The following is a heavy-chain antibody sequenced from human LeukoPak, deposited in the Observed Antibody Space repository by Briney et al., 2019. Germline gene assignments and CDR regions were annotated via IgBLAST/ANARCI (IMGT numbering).Heavy chain of an antibody. J-gene: IGHJ3*02. D-gene: IGHD6-6*01. CDR1: GGSISSGDYY. CDR3: ARHVGRGVRGIAARPGGRSAAFDI. Sequence: SQTLSLTCTVSGGSISSGDYYWSWIRQPPGKGLEWIGEINHSGSTNYNPSLKSRVTISVDTSKNQFSLKLSSVTAADTAVYYCARHVGRGVRGIAARPGGRSAAFDIWGQGTMVTVSS. V-gene: IGHV4-30-4*08. CDR2: INHSGST.